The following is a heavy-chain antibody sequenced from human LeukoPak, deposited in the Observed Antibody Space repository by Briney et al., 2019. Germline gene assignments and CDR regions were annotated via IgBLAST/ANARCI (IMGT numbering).Heavy chain of an antibody. V-gene: IGHV1-69*13. CDR3: ARASRQVVPAASWVYAFDI. CDR2: IIPIFGTA. Sequence: SVKVSCKASGGTFSSYAISWVRQAPGQGLEWMGGIIPIFGTANYAQKFQGRVTITADESTSTAYMELSSLRSEDTAVYYCARASRQVVPAASWVYAFDIWGQGTMVTVSS. CDR1: GGTFSSYA. J-gene: IGHJ3*02. D-gene: IGHD2-2*01.